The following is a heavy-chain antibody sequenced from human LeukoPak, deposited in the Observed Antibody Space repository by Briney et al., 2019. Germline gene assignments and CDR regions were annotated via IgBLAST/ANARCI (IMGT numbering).Heavy chain of an antibody. Sequence: PSETLSLTCAVYGGSFSGYYWSWIRQPPGKGLEWIGEINHSGSTNYNPSLKSRVTISVDTSKNQFSLKLSSAPAADTAVYYCARDTRVTFDPWGQGTLVTVSS. CDR3: ARDTRVTFDP. V-gene: IGHV4-34*01. CDR2: INHSGST. D-gene: IGHD3-10*01. CDR1: GGSFSGYY. J-gene: IGHJ5*02.